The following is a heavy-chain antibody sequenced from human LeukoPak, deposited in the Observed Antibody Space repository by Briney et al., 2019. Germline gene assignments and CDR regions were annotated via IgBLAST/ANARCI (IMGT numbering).Heavy chain of an antibody. CDR2: IYYSGST. D-gene: IGHD3-3*01. V-gene: IGHV4-31*03. Sequence: PSQTLSLTCTVSGGSISSGGYYWSWIRQHPGKGLEWIGYIYYSGSTYYNPSLKSRVTISVDTSKNQFSLKLSSVTAADTAVYYCARGYDFWSGYYTGEGWFDPWGQGTLVTVSS. J-gene: IGHJ5*02. CDR3: ARGYDFWSGYYTGEGWFDP. CDR1: GGSISSGGYY.